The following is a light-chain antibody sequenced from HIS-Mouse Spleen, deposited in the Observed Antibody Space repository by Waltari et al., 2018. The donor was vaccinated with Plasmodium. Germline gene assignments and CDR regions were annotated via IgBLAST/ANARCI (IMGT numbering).Light chain of an antibody. CDR2: GAS. Sequence: EIVMTQSPATLSVSPGERATLSCRASQSVSSNLAWYQQKPGQTPRLLIYGASTRATGIPARFSGRGSGTEFTLTISSLQSEDFAVYYCQQYNNWPPRFGQGTKLEIK. CDR3: QQYNNWPPR. J-gene: IGKJ2*03. CDR1: QSVSSN. V-gene: IGKV3-15*01.